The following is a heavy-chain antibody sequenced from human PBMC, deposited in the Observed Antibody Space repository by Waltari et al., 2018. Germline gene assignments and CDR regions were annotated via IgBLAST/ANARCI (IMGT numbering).Heavy chain of an antibody. D-gene: IGHD3-22*01. CDR2: IHHSGTT. CDR1: GGSFNDYY. Sequence: QVQLHQWGAGLLKPSETLSLTCGVSGGSFNDYYWTWIRQPPGKGLEWIGEIHHSGTTDYNPSLNSRLTMSVDTSKKQISLKMSSVTAADTAVYYCARGDLHYGSCGFFYWGQGALVTVSS. CDR3: ARGDLHYGSCGFFY. J-gene: IGHJ4*02. V-gene: IGHV4-34*01.